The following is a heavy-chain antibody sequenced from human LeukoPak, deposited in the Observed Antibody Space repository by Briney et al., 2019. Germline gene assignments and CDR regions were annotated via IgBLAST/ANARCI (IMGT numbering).Heavy chain of an antibody. V-gene: IGHV3-30*18. D-gene: IGHD3-16*02. CDR2: ISYDGSNK. CDR1: GFTFSSYG. Sequence: GGSLRLSCAASGFTFSSYGMHWVRQAPGKGLEWVAVISYDGSNKYYADSVKGRFTISRNNSKNTLYLQMNSLRAEDTAVYYCAKDNHYVWGSYRLTDAFDIWGQGTMVTVSS. CDR3: AKDNHYVWGSYRLTDAFDI. J-gene: IGHJ3*02.